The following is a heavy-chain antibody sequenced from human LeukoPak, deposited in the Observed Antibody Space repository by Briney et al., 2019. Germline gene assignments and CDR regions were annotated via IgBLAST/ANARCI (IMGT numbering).Heavy chain of an antibody. CDR2: ISYDGSNK. Sequence: GGSLRLSCAASGFTFSSYAMHWVRQAPGKGLEWVAVISYDGSNKYYADSVRGRFTIFRDNSENTLFLQMNSLRADDTAVYYCAKERGVGATTGSLATFDNWGQGTLVTVSS. CDR1: GFTFSSYA. V-gene: IGHV3-30-3*01. CDR3: AKERGVGATTGSLATFDN. J-gene: IGHJ4*02. D-gene: IGHD1-26*01.